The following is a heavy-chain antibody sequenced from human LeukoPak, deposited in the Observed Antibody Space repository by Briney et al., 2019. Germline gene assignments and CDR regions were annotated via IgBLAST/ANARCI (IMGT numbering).Heavy chain of an antibody. CDR2: IYYSGST. V-gene: IGHV4-39*01. J-gene: IGHJ5*02. CDR1: GGSIRSSNYY. D-gene: IGHD3-22*01. CDR3: VRLFYYDSRGPPS. Sequence: SETLSLTCNVLGGSIRSSNYYWGWIRQPPGKGLEWIGSIYYSGSTYYNPSLKGRGTMSVDTSNNQFSLKLTSATATDTAVYYCVRLFYYDSRGPPSWGQGTLVAVSS.